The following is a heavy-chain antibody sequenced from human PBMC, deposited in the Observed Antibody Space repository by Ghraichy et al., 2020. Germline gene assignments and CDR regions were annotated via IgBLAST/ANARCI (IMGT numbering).Heavy chain of an antibody. J-gene: IGHJ5*02. D-gene: IGHD3-9*01. CDR2: INGGNGET. V-gene: IGHV1-3*01. Sequence: ASVKVSCKASGYNLTLYAMHWVRQAPGQRLEWMGRINGGNGETKYSQKFQGRVFITRDTSASIVYMELTSLRSEDTSVYYCARDRRQYDTLTGYSYWFDPWGQGTLVTVSS. CDR3: ARDRRQYDTLTGYSYWFDP. CDR1: GYNLTLYA.